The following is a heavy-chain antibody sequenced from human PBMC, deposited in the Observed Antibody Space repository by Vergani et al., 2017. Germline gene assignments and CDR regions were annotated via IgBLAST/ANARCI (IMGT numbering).Heavy chain of an antibody. CDR1: GYTFTSYG. CDR2: ISAYNGNT. V-gene: IGHV1-18*01. CDR3: AGVARGDVRIAARAKLLSQYGMDV. Sequence: QVQLVQSGAEVKKPGASVKVSCKASGYTFTSYGISWVRQAPGQGLEWMGWISAYNGNTNYAQKLQGRVTMTTDTATSTAYMELRSLRAEDTAVYYCAGVARGDVRIAARAKLLSQYGMDVWGQGTTVTVSS. J-gene: IGHJ6*02. D-gene: IGHD6-6*01.